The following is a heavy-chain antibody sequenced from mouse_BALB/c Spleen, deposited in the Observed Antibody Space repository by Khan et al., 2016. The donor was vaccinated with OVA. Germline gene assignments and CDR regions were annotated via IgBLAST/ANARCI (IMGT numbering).Heavy chain of an antibody. CDR3: TIHGYVAWFTY. CDR2: IDPFSGGT. V-gene: IGHV1S135*01. J-gene: IGHJ3*01. D-gene: IGHD2-2*01. Sequence: VHVKQSGPELMKPGSSVKISCKASGYSFSSYYIHWVMQSHGKSLEWIGYIDPFSGGTNYNQKFTGKATLTVDRSSSTAYIHLSNLTSEDSAVYFCTIHGYVAWFTYWGQGTLVTVSA. CDR1: GYSFSSYY.